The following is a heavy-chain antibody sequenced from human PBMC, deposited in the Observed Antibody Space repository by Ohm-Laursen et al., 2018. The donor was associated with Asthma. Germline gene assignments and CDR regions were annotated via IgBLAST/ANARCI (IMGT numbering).Heavy chain of an antibody. CDR2: INPNSGAT. J-gene: IGHJ4*02. CDR1: GYTLTGYG. Sequence: ASVKVSCKASGYTLTGYGLHWVRQAPGPGIGWMGRINPNSGATNYAQMFQGRVTVTRDTSISTAYMELSRLGSDDTAVYYCARASGGYYIDYWGQGTLVTVSS. D-gene: IGHD1-26*01. CDR3: ARASGGYYIDY. V-gene: IGHV1-2*06.